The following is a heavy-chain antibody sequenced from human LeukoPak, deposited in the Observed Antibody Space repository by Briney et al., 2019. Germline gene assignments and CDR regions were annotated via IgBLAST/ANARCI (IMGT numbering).Heavy chain of an antibody. V-gene: IGHV4-59*12. CDR1: GGSISSYY. CDR3: ARETGELPYYSDY. CDR2: IYYSGST. Sequence: PAETLSLACTVSGGSISSYYWSWIRQPPGKGLEWIGYIYYSGSTNYNPSLKSRVTISGDTSKNQFSLKLSSVTAADTAVYYCARETGELPYYSDYWGQGNLVTVSA. J-gene: IGHJ4*02. D-gene: IGHD3-10*01.